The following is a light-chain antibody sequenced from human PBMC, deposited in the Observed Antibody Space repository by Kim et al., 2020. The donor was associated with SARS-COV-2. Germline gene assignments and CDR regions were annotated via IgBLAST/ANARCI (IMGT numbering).Light chain of an antibody. J-gene: IGKJ2*01. CDR1: QDIGNY. CDR2: DAS. Sequence: DIQMTQSPSSLSASVGDRVTITCQASQDIGNYLNWYQQKPGKAPNLLMYDASYLEAGVPSRFSGSGSGTHFTFTISSLQPEDIATYYCLQYSNLPYTFGQGTKLEI. V-gene: IGKV1-33*01. CDR3: LQYSNLPYT.